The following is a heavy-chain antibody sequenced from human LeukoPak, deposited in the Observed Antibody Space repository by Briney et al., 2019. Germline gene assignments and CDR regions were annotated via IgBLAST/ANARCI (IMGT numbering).Heavy chain of an antibody. D-gene: IGHD1-26*01. J-gene: IGHJ4*02. V-gene: IGHV3-30*01. Sequence: GRSLRLSCAASGFTFSSYAMRWVRQAPGKGLEWVAVISYDGSNKYYADSVKGRFTISRDNSKNTLYLQMNSLRAEDTAVYYCARDQWWELLPFDYWGQGTLVTVSS. CDR1: GFTFSSYA. CDR2: ISYDGSNK. CDR3: ARDQWWELLPFDY.